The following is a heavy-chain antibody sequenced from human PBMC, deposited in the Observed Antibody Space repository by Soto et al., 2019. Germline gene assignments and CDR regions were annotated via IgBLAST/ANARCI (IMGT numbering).Heavy chain of an antibody. D-gene: IGHD2-21*02. V-gene: IGHV3-30-3*01. CDR3: ARDRAYCGGDCYAFDI. CDR2: ISYDGSNK. J-gene: IGHJ3*02. Sequence: QVQLVESGGGVVQPGRSLRLSCAASGFTFSSYAMHWVRQAPGKGLEWVAVISYDGSNKYYADSVKGRFTISRDNSKNXLYLQMNSLRAEDTAVYYCARDRAYCGGDCYAFDIWGQGTMVTVSS. CDR1: GFTFSSYA.